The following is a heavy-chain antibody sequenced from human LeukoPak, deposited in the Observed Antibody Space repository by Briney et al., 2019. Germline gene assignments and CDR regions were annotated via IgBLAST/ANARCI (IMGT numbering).Heavy chain of an antibody. CDR1: GFSVISNY. CDR3: ARDAGERWTVDFDY. CDR2: IYTGGST. Sequence: GGSLRLSCAASGFSVISNYMSWVRQAPGKGLEWVSVIYTGGSTYYADSVKGRFTISRDNSKNTLYLQMNSLRGEDTAVYYCARDAGERWTVDFDYWGQGTLVTVSS. J-gene: IGHJ4*02. D-gene: IGHD3/OR15-3a*01. V-gene: IGHV3-66*01.